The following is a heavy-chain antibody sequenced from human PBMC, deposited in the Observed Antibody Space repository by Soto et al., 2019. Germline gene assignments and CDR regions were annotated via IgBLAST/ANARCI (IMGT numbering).Heavy chain of an antibody. CDR3: AADPPPHPGIAVAGTRRGPTHTPT. J-gene: IGHJ5*02. CDR2: IVVGSGNT. D-gene: IGHD6-19*01. V-gene: IGHV1-58*01. Sequence: ASVKVSCKASGFTFTSSAVQWVRQARGQRLEWIGWIVVGSGNTNYAQKFQERVTITRGMSTSTAYMELSSLRSEDTAVYYCAADPPPHPGIAVAGTRRGPTHTPTWGQGTLVTVSS. CDR1: GFTFTSSA.